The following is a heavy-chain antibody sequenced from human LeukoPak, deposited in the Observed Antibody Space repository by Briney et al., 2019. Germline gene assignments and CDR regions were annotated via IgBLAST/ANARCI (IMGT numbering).Heavy chain of an antibody. CDR3: ARESPGIAVAGQAFDI. CDR2: IYSGGST. J-gene: IGHJ3*02. D-gene: IGHD6-19*01. CDR1: GFTVSSNY. Sequence: GGSLRLSCAASGFTVSSNYMSWVRQAPGKGLEWVSVIYSGGSTYYADSVKGRFTISRDNSKNTVYLQMNSLRAEDTAVYYCARESPGIAVAGQAFDIWGQGTMVTVSS. V-gene: IGHV3-66*01.